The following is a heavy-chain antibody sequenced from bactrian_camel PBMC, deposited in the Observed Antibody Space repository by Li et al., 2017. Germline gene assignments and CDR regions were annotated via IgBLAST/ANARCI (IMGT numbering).Heavy chain of an antibody. CDR2: SYAGGT. Sequence: HVQLVESGGGSVQAGGSLRLSCVVSENTYGNYCMGWFRQVPGKEREGIARSYAGGTYYDDSVKGRFTISQDSTTGTLYLQMNSLKPEDTAMYYCAAAGYCSDVFCCRTALKDYNSWGRGTQVTVS. V-gene: IGHV3S55*01. CDR1: ENTYGNYC. J-gene: IGHJ6*01. D-gene: IGHD3*01. CDR3: AAAGYCSDVFCCRTALKDYNS.